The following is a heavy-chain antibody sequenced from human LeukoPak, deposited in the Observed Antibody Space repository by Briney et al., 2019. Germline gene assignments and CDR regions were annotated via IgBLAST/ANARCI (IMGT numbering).Heavy chain of an antibody. CDR1: GFTFRSYA. Sequence: GGSLRLSCAASGFTFRSYATSWVRQAPGKGLEWVSTIKGSAEATFYADSVKDRFTISRDNSKNTLYLQMNSLRADDTALYFCARDHESSGYPTFDYWGQGTLVTVSS. CDR3: ARDHESSGYPTFDY. CDR2: IKGSAEAT. V-gene: IGHV3-23*01. D-gene: IGHD3-22*01. J-gene: IGHJ4*02.